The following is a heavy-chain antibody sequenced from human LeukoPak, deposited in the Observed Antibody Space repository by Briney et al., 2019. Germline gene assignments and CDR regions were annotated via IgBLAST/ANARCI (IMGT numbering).Heavy chain of an antibody. D-gene: IGHD5-18*01. CDR3: ASQIRGYSYGYDYYYYMDV. J-gene: IGHJ6*03. Sequence: ASVKVSCKASGYTFTSYGISWVRQAPGQGLEWMGWISAYNGNTNYAQKFQGRVTITADKSTSTAYMELSSLRSEDTAVYYCASQIRGYSYGYDYYYYMDVWGKGTTVTVSS. CDR1: GYTFTSYG. CDR2: ISAYNGNT. V-gene: IGHV1-18*01.